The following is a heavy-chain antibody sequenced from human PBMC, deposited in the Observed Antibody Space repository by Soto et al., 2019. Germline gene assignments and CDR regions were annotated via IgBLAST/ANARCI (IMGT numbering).Heavy chain of an antibody. CDR3: ARLRVVAGTGSYYYYGMDV. Sequence: PGESLKISCQGFGYNFTSHWIAWVRQMPGKGLEWMGIIYPGDSDTRYSPSFQGQVTISADKSISTAYLQWSSLKASDTAMYYCARLRVVAGTGSYYYYGMDVWGQGTTVTVSS. CDR1: GYNFTSHW. D-gene: IGHD6-19*01. V-gene: IGHV5-51*01. J-gene: IGHJ6*02. CDR2: IYPGDSDT.